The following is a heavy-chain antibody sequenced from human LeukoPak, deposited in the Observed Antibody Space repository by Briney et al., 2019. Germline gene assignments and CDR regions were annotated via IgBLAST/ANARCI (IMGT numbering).Heavy chain of an antibody. V-gene: IGHV4-59*11. CDR3: ARGADYYMDV. Sequence: SETLSLTCTVSGGSISSHYWSWIRQPPGKGLEWIGYIYYSGSTNYNPSLKSRVTISVDTSKNQFSLKLSSVTAADTAVYYCARGADYYMDVWGKGTTVTVSS. J-gene: IGHJ6*03. CDR1: GGSISSHY. CDR2: IYYSGST.